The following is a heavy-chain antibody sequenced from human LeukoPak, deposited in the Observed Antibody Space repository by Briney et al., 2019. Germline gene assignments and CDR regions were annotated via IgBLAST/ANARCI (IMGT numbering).Heavy chain of an antibody. D-gene: IGHD3-22*01. CDR3: ARDHYYDSSSYYVGDNWFDP. CDR1: GFTLTNYW. V-gene: IGHV3-7*01. CDR2: IKQDGSEK. J-gene: IGHJ5*02. Sequence: GGSLRLSCAASGFTLTNYWMSWVRQAPGKGLEWVANIKQDGSEKYYVDSVKGRFTISRDNAKNSLYLQMNSLRAEDTAVYYCARDHYYDSSSYYVGDNWFDPWGQGTLVTVSS.